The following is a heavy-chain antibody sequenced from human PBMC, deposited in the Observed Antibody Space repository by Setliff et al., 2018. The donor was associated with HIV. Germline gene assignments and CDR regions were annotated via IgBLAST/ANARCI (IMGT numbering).Heavy chain of an antibody. J-gene: IGHJ6*02. D-gene: IGHD6-19*01. V-gene: IGHV1-69*10. Sequence: SVKVSCKASGGTLSSYAISWVRQAPGQGLEWMGGIIPILGIANYAQNFQGRVTITADKSTSTAYMELSSLRSEDTAVYYCARVYSSGWYGGADYYYYGMDVWGQGTTVTVSS. CDR1: GGTLSSYA. CDR3: ARVYSSGWYGGADYYYYGMDV. CDR2: IIPILGIA.